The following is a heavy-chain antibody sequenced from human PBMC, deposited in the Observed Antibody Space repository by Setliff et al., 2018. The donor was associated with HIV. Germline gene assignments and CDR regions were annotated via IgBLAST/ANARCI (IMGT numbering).Heavy chain of an antibody. CDR1: GGSISSSSYY. J-gene: IGHJ4*02. V-gene: IGHV4-39*07. CDR3: ARIHYDSSGDGGLDY. Sequence: PSETLSLTCTVSGGSISSSSYYWGWIRQPPGKGLEWSGEINHSGSTNYNPSLKSRVTISVDTSKNQFSLKLSSVTAADTAVYYCARIHYDSSGDGGLDYWGQGTLVTVSS. D-gene: IGHD3-22*01. CDR2: INHSGST.